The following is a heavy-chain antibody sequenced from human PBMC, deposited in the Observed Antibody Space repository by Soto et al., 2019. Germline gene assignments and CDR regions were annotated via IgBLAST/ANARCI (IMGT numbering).Heavy chain of an antibody. V-gene: IGHV3-33*01. D-gene: IGHD6-13*01. Sequence: PGGSLRLSCAVSGFTFSSYGMHWVRQAPGKGLEWVAVIWYDGSNKYYADSVKGRFTISRDNSKNTLYLQMNSLRAEDTAVYYCARDWEQQAILDYWGQGTLVTVSS. J-gene: IGHJ4*02. CDR3: ARDWEQQAILDY. CDR2: IWYDGSNK. CDR1: GFTFSSYG.